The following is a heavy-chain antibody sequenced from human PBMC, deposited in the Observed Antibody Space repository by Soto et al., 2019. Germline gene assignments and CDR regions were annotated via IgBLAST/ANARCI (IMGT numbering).Heavy chain of an antibody. J-gene: IGHJ4*02. CDR1: GFTFSSYA. CDR3: AKAPPRVYCGGDCYSNYFDY. V-gene: IGHV3-23*01. CDR2: ISGSGGST. D-gene: IGHD2-21*02. Sequence: GGSLSLSCAASGFTFSSYAMSWVRQAPGKGLEWVSAISGSGGSTYYADSVKGRLTISRDNSKNTLYLQMNSLRAEDTAVYYCAKAPPRVYCGGDCYSNYFDYWGQGTLVTVSS.